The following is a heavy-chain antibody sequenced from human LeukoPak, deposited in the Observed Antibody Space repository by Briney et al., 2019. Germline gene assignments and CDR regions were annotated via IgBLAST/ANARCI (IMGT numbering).Heavy chain of an antibody. J-gene: IGHJ4*02. Sequence: GGSLRLSCAASGFTFSSYGMHWVRQSPGKGLEWVAFIRSDGSNKYYADSVKGRFTISRDNSKNTLYLQMSSLRAEDTAVYYCAQQRTLWQQLLDYWGQGTLVTVSS. CDR1: GFTFSSYG. CDR3: AQQRTLWQQLLDY. D-gene: IGHD6-13*01. V-gene: IGHV3-30*02. CDR2: IRSDGSNK.